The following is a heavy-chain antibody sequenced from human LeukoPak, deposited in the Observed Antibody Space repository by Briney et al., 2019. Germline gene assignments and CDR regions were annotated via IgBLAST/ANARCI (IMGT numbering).Heavy chain of an antibody. CDR3: ARRGLGLWLSTFDF. Sequence: GGSLRLSCEASGFTVSSNDMSWVRQAPGKGLEWVSVLYSGGNTYSADSVKGRFTISRDNSKNTLYLQLNSLRAEDTAVYYCARRGLGLWLSTFDFWGQGTQVTVSS. J-gene: IGHJ4*02. D-gene: IGHD5-18*01. CDR1: GFTVSSND. CDR2: LYSGGNT. V-gene: IGHV3-53*01.